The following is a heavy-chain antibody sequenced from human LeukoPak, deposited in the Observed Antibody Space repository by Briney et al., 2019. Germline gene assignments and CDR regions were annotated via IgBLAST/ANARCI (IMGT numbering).Heavy chain of an antibody. Sequence: SVKVSCKASGGTFISYAISWVRQAPGQGLEWIGRIIPIFGTANYAQKFQGRVTITTDESTSPAYMELSSLRSEDTAVYYCARDHALVPFDYWGQGTLVTVSS. D-gene: IGHD2-2*01. CDR2: IIPIFGTA. J-gene: IGHJ4*02. V-gene: IGHV1-69*05. CDR1: GGTFISYA. CDR3: ARDHALVPFDY.